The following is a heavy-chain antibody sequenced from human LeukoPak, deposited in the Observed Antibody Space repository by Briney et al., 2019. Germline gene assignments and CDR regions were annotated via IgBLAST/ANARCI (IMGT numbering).Heavy chain of an antibody. CDR2: IYFSGGT. D-gene: IGHD3-10*01. CDR3: ARHLAKYYYGSGSSNFDY. Sequence: PSETLSLTCTVSGDSISSSNCYWGWIRQPPGKGLEWIGSIYFSGGTYYNASLKSRVTISVDTSKNQFSLKMSSVTAADTAVYYCARHLAKYYYGSGSSNFDYWGQGTLVTVSS. J-gene: IGHJ4*02. CDR1: GDSISSSNCY. V-gene: IGHV4-39*01.